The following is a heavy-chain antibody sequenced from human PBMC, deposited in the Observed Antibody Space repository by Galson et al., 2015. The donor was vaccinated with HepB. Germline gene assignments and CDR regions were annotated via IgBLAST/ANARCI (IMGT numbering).Heavy chain of an antibody. D-gene: IGHD1-7*01. V-gene: IGHV3-30*03. J-gene: IGHJ4*02. CDR2: ISYDGTDK. CDR1: GFTFSSYG. Sequence: SLRLSCAASGFTFSSYGLHWVRQAPGKGLEWVAIISYDGTDKKYADSVKGRFTISRDNSKNTLYLQLDSLRAEDTAVCYCAREDNWNYWVYWGQGTLVTVSS. CDR3: AREDNWNYWVY.